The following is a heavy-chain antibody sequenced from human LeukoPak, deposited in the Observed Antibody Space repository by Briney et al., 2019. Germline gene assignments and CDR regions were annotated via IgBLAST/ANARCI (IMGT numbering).Heavy chain of an antibody. CDR2: ISYDGSNK. J-gene: IGHJ3*02. V-gene: IGHV3-30*18. CDR3: AKDISEDGDASDI. CDR1: GFIFSSYG. D-gene: IGHD3-16*02. Sequence: GRSLRLSCAASGFIFSSYGIHWVRQAPGKGLEWVAVISYDGSNKYYVDSVKGRFTISRDNSKNTLYLQMNSLRAEDTALYYCAKDISEDGDASDIWGQGTMVTVSS.